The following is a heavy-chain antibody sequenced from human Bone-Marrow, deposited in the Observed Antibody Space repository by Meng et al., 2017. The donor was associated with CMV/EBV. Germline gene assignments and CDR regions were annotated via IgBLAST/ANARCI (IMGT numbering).Heavy chain of an antibody. V-gene: IGHV4-34*01. CDR1: GGSFSGYY. CDR3: ATVGLGMNWIDP. Sequence: QVQLQQWGAGLLKPSETLSLTCAVYGGSFSGYYWSWIRQPPGKGLEWIAEINHSGNTNYNPSLKSRVTISVDTSKNQFSLKLSSVTAADTAVYYCATVGLGMNWIDPWGQGTLVTVSS. J-gene: IGHJ5*02. CDR2: INHSGNT.